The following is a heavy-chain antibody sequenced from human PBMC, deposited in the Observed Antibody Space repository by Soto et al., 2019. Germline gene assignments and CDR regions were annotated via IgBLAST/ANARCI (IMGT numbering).Heavy chain of an antibody. J-gene: IGHJ4*02. CDR2: ISPSDGIT. CDR1: GYTFTSYE. V-gene: IGHV1-46*01. D-gene: IGHD5-12*01. Sequence: QVQLVQSGAEVKKPGASVKVSCKASGYTFTSYEMYWVRQAPGQGLEWMGIISPSDGITTYAQKFQGRVTMTRDTSTSTGYMELGSLRSEDTAVYYCARDRRDGYNTFDYWGQGTLVTVSS. CDR3: ARDRRDGYNTFDY.